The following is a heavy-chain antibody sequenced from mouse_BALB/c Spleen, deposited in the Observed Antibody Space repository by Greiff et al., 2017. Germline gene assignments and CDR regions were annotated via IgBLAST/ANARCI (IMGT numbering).Heavy chain of an antibody. J-gene: IGHJ4*01. CDR2: ISSGGSYT. V-gene: IGHV5-9-4*01. CDR1: GFTFSSYA. CDR3: ARERGYAMDY. Sequence: EVQLVESGGGLVKPGGSLKLSCAASGFTFSSYAMSWVRQSPEKRLEWVAEISSGGSYTYYPDTVTGRFTISRDNAKNTLYLEMSSLRSEDTAMYYCARERGYAMDYWGQGTSVTVSS.